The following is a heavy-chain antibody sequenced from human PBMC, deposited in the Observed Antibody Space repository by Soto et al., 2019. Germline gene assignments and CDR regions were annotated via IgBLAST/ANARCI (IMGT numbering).Heavy chain of an antibody. D-gene: IGHD3-3*01. CDR2: INAGNGNT. CDR3: GRSGVDDSPSYFWFNFDH. J-gene: IGHJ4*02. Sequence: ASVKVSCKASGYTFTSYAMHWVRQAPGQRLEWMGWINAGNGNTKYSQKFQGRVTITRDTSASTAYMELSSLRSEDTAGKYGGRSGVDDSPSYFWFNFDHWGQGTLVPVSS. V-gene: IGHV1-3*01. CDR1: GYTFTSYA.